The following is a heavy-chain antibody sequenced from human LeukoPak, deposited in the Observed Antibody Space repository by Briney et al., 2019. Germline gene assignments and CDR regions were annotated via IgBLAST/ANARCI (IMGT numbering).Heavy chain of an antibody. J-gene: IGHJ5*02. CDR3: ARAMTGENWFDP. D-gene: IGHD3-9*01. Sequence: SVKVSXKASEATFSSYAISWVRQAPGKGLEWMERIIPIFGTANYAQKFQGRVTITTDESTSTAYMELSSLRSEDTAVYYCARAMTGENWFDPWGQGTLVTVSS. V-gene: IGHV1-69*05. CDR1: EATFSSYA. CDR2: IIPIFGTA.